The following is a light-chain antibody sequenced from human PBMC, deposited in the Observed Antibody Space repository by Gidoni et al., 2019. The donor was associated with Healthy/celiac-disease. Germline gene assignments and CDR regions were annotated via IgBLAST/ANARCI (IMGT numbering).Light chain of an antibody. V-gene: IGKV3-11*01. CDR2: DAS. CDR1: QSVSSY. J-gene: IGKJ5*01. CDR3: QQRSNWIT. Sequence: EIVLTQSPATLSLSPGERATLSCRASQSVSSYLAWYQQNPGQAPRLLIYDASNRATGIPARFSGSGSGTDFTLTISSLEPEDFAVYYWQQRSNWITFXQXTRLEMK.